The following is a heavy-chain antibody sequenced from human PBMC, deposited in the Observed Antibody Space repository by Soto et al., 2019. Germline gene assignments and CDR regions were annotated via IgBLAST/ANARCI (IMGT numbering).Heavy chain of an antibody. CDR2: ISCYNGKT. V-gene: IGHV1-18*01. J-gene: IGHJ6*02. CDR1: GYSFTAYG. Sequence: ASVKVSCKTSGYSFTAYGISWVRQAPGQGLEWMGWISCYNGKTKYAQKVQGGVTMTTDTSTSTAYMEVRSLRSDDTAIYYCARDAPPPELRFLEWHNYDYNGMDVWGQGTTVTVSS. CDR3: ARDAPPPELRFLEWHNYDYNGMDV. D-gene: IGHD3-3*01.